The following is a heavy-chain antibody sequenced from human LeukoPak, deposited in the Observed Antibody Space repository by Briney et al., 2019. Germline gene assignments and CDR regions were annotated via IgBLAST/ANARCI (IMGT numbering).Heavy chain of an antibody. CDR2: ISSSSSYI. J-gene: IGHJ4*02. V-gene: IGHV3-21*01. D-gene: IGHD1-26*01. CDR1: GFTFSSYS. Sequence: GGSLRLSCAASGFTFSSYSMNWVRQAPGKGLEWVSSISSSSSYIYYADSVKGRFTISRDNAKSSLYLQMNSLRAEDTAVYYCATSKWELLGGFDYWGQGTLVTVSS. CDR3: ATSKWELLGGFDY.